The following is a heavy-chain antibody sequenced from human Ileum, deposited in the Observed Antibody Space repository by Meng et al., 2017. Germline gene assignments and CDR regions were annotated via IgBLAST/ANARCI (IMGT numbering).Heavy chain of an antibody. V-gene: IGHV3-23*01. CDR2: VIGHRETT. CDR1: GFSCSNHD. J-gene: IGHJ4*02. CDR3: ARHRRGILNDYIDS. D-gene: IGHD3-9*01. Sequence: AGSLRLSCAASGFSCSNHDMSWVRQAPGEGREWVAAVIGHRETTYYTDSAKGRFTVSRDNSKDPLYLQMNSLRAEDTAVYYCARHRRGILNDYIDSWGQGTLVTVSS.